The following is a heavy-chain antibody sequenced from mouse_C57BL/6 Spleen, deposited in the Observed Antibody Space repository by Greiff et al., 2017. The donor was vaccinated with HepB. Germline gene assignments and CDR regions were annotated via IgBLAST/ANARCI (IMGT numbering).Heavy chain of an antibody. J-gene: IGHJ1*03. V-gene: IGHV5-4*01. CDR3: AREETGTGWYFDV. D-gene: IGHD4-1*01. CDR1: GFTFSSYA. CDR2: ISDGGSYT. Sequence: VQLQESGGGLVKPGGSLKLSCAASGFTFSSYAMSWVRQTPEKRLEWVATISDGGSYTYYPDNVKGRFTISRDNAKNNLYLQMSHLKSEDTAMYYCAREETGTGWYFDVWGTGTTVTVSS.